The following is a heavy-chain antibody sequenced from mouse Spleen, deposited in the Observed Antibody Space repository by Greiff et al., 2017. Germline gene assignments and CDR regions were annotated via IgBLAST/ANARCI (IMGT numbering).Heavy chain of an antibody. CDR2: IYPGSGNT. Sequence: VQLQQSGAELVRPGASVKLSCKASGYTFTDYYINWVKQRPGQGLEWIARIYPGSGNTYYNEKFKGKATLTAEKSSSTAYMQLSSLTSEDSAVYFCASGRYAMDYWGQGTSVTVSS. V-gene: IGHV1-76*01. CDR3: ASGRYAMDY. J-gene: IGHJ4*01. CDR1: GYTFTDYY.